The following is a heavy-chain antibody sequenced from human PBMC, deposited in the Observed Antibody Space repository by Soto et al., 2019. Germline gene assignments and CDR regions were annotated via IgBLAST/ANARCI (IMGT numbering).Heavy chain of an antibody. Sequence: GGSLRLSCAASGFTFSSYAMSWVRQPPGKGLEWVSAISGSGGSTYYADSVKGRFTISRDKSKNTLYLQLNILRAEDTAVYYCANAILVHCMITSYKYGWGQGTPVTVSS. J-gene: IGHJ4*03. CDR2: ISGSGGST. CDR3: ANAILVHCMITSYKYG. V-gene: IGHV3-23*01. CDR1: GFTFSSYA. D-gene: IGHD2-2*01.